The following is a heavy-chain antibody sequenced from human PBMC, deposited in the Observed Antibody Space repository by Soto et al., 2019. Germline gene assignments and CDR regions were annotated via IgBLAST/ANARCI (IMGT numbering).Heavy chain of an antibody. D-gene: IGHD3-10*01. V-gene: IGHV3-23*01. CDR1: GVTFSSYA. CDR3: ARGDRGGSGSPASYYYSGLDV. J-gene: IGHJ6*02. Sequence: DVQLLESGGDLVQPGGSLRLSCAASGVTFSSYAMSWVRQAPGKGLEWVSSVSAGGDMTYYSDSVKGRFTISRDNSNNALFLQMNSLRAEDTALYYCARGDRGGSGSPASYYYSGLDVWGQETTVTVSS. CDR2: VSAGGDMT.